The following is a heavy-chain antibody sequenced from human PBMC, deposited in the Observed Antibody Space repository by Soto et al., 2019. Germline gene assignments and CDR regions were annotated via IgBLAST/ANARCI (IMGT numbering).Heavy chain of an antibody. Sequence: SETLSLTCSVSGSSISSYYWSWIRQPAGKGLEWIGRIYYSGTTNYNPSLKSRVTISVDTSKNQFSLKLSSVTAADTAVYYAASVTAPWKLGIATACTYAFDHWGQGILVTVSS. CDR1: GSSISSYY. D-gene: IGHD6-13*01. V-gene: IGHV4-59*01. CDR3: ASVTAPWKLGIATACTYAFDH. CDR2: IYYSGTT. J-gene: IGHJ5*02.